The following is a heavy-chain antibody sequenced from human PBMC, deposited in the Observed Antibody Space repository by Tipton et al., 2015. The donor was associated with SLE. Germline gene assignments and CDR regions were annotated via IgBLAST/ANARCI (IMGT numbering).Heavy chain of an antibody. CDR2: ISWDGGST. J-gene: IGHJ3*02. Sequence: GSLRLSCAASGFTFDDYTMHWVRQAPGKGLEWVSPISWDGGSTYYADSVKGRFTISRDNSKNSLYLQMNSLRTEDTALYYCAKDIRVATIEGAFDIWGQGTMVTVSS. V-gene: IGHV3-43*01. CDR1: GFTFDDYT. CDR3: AKDIRVATIEGAFDI. D-gene: IGHD5-24*01.